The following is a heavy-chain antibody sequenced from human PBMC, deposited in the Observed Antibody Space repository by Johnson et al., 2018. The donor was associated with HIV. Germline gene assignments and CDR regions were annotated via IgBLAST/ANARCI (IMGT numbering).Heavy chain of an antibody. CDR1: GFTFDDYA. D-gene: IGHD2-2*01. CDR2: ISWNSGSI. Sequence: VQLVESGGGLVQPGRSLRLSCAASGFTFDDYAMHWVRQAPGKGLEWVSGISWNSGSIGYADSVKGRFTISRDNSKNTLYLQMNSVRAEDTAVYYCARGLGSRSAFDIWGQGTMVTVSS. CDR3: ARGLGSRSAFDI. J-gene: IGHJ3*02. V-gene: IGHV3-9*01.